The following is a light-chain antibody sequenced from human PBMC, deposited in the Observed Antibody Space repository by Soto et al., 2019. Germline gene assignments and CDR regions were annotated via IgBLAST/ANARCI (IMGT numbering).Light chain of an antibody. Sequence: QSPSFLSASVVDTVTITCRASQGLSSWLAWYQQKPGKAPKLLIYAASSLQSGVPSRFSGSGSGTDFTLTISSLQPEDFATYYCQQANSFPITFGQGTRLEIK. CDR2: AAS. CDR3: QQANSFPIT. J-gene: IGKJ5*01. V-gene: IGKV1-12*01. CDR1: QGLSSW.